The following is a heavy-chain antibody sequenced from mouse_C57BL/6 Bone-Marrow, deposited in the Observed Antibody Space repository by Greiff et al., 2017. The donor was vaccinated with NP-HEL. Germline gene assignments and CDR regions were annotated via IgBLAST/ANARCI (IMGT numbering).Heavy chain of an antibody. CDR1: GYTFTSYW. Sequence: QVQLQQPGAELVKPGASVKLSCKASGYTFTSYWMPWVKQRPGQGLEWIGMIHPNSGSTNYNEKFKSKATLTVDKSSSTAYMQLSSLTSEDSAVYYCASSNWAWFAYWGQGTLVTVSA. D-gene: IGHD4-1*01. CDR2: IHPNSGST. V-gene: IGHV1-64*01. CDR3: ASSNWAWFAY. J-gene: IGHJ3*01.